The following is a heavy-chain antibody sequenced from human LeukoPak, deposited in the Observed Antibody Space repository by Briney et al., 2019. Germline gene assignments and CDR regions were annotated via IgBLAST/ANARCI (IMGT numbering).Heavy chain of an antibody. Sequence: ASVKVSCKASGYTFTSYGITWVRQTPGQGLEWMGWISSYNGDTKYAQKVQGRVTVTTDTSTSTAYMELRSLSLDDTAVYYCARGDYGGGFDYWGQGTLVTVSS. CDR2: ISSYNGDT. D-gene: IGHD4-23*01. V-gene: IGHV1-18*01. CDR3: ARGDYGGGFDY. CDR1: GYTFTSYG. J-gene: IGHJ4*02.